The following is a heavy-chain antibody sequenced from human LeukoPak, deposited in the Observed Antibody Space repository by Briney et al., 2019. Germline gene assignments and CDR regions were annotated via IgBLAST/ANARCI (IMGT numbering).Heavy chain of an antibody. CDR3: TTESYGARSGSFFDV. Sequence: GGSLRLSCAASGFTFSNAWMSWVRQAPGKGLEWVGRIKSKTDGGTTDYAAPVKGRFTISRDYSKNTLYLQMNSLKTEDTAVYYCTTESYGARSGSFFDVWGKGTTVTVSS. CDR2: IKSKTDGGTT. CDR1: GFTFSNAW. J-gene: IGHJ6*04. D-gene: IGHD3-10*01. V-gene: IGHV3-15*01.